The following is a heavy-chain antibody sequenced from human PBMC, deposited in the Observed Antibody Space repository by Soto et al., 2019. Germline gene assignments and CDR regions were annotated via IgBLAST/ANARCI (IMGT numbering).Heavy chain of an antibody. CDR2: INSDGSST. CDR3: ARGDTIFGVVIDAFDI. J-gene: IGHJ3*02. V-gene: IGHV3-74*01. Sequence: GGSLRLSCAASGFTFSSYWMHWVRQAPGKGLVWVSRINSDGSSTSYADSVKGRFTISRDNAKNTLYLQMNSLRAEDTAVYYCARGDTIFGVVIDAFDIWGQGTMVTVSS. D-gene: IGHD3-3*01. CDR1: GFTFSSYW.